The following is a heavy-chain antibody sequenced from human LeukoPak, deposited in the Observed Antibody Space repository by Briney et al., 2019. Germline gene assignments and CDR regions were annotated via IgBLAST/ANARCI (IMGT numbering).Heavy chain of an antibody. Sequence: GGSLRLSCAASGFTFSSYAMHWVRQAPGKGLEWVAVISYDGSNKYYADSVKGRFTISRDNSKNTLYLQMNSLRAEDTAVYYCARGTVVAPAALFDYWGQGTLVTVSS. CDR1: GFTFSSYA. D-gene: IGHD2-2*01. CDR3: ARGTVVAPAALFDY. V-gene: IGHV3-30-3*01. CDR2: ISYDGSNK. J-gene: IGHJ4*02.